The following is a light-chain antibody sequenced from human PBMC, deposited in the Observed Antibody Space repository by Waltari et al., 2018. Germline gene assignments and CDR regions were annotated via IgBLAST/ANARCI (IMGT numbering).Light chain of an antibody. CDR1: SSDLGSYNY. CDR3: SSCTTSNTVV. Sequence: QSALTQPASVSGSPGQSIAISCTGTSSDLGSYNYVSLYQEHPGKAPKLMIYEVSNRPSGFSDRFSGSKSGNTASLTISGLQAEDEADYYCSSCTTSNTVVFGTGTKVTVL. J-gene: IGLJ1*01. V-gene: IGLV2-14*01. CDR2: EVS.